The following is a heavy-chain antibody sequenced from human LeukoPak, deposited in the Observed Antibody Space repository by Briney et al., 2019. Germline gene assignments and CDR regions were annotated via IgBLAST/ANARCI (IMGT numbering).Heavy chain of an antibody. V-gene: IGHV4-4*09. CDR1: GGSISSYY. CDR2: IYTSGST. Sequence: SETLSLTCTVSGGSISSYYWSRIRQPPGKGLEWIGYIYTSGSTNYNPSLKSRVTISVDTSKNQFSLKLSSVTAADTAVYYCARQSIAATYYYYYYYMDVWGKGTTVTVSS. D-gene: IGHD6-6*01. J-gene: IGHJ6*03. CDR3: ARQSIAATYYYYYYYMDV.